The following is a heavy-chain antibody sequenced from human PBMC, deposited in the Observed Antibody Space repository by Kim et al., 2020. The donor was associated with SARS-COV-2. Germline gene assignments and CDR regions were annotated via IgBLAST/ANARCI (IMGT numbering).Heavy chain of an antibody. V-gene: IGHV3-23*01. CDR2: INADGAGT. D-gene: IGHD3-10*01. Sequence: GGSLRLSCAASGFTFSTYAMSWVRQAPGKGLEWVSAINADGAGTYYADSVRGRFTIFRDNSKDTLYLQMNSLRAEDTALYYCAKHQPYGSGSYLHSWGQGALVTVSS. CDR3: AKHQPYGSGSYLHS. J-gene: IGHJ4*02. CDR1: GFTFSTYA.